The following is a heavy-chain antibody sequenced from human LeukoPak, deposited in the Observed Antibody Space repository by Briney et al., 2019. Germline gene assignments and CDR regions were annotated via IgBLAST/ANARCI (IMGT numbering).Heavy chain of an antibody. CDR3: AREGPGYYGSGSYYN. CDR2: INHSGST. D-gene: IGHD3-10*01. Sequence: SETLSLTCAVYGGSFSGYYWSWIRQPPGKGLEWIGEINHSGSTNYNPSLKSRVTISVDTSKNQFSLKLSSETAADTAVYYCAREGPGYYGSGSYYNWGQGTLVTVSS. CDR1: GGSFSGYY. J-gene: IGHJ4*02. V-gene: IGHV4-34*01.